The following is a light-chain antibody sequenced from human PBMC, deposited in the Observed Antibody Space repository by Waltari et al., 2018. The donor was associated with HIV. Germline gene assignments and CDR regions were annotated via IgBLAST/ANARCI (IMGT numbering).Light chain of an antibody. Sequence: QSVLTQPPSVSGAPGQRVTISSTGRSSNLGAGFDVIWYQQLPGTAPKLLIYANTNRRSGVPDRFSGSKSGTLASLAITGLQAEDEADYYCQSYDSTLSGSIFGGGTKLAVL. CDR1: SSNLGAGFD. CDR2: ANT. V-gene: IGLV1-40*01. J-gene: IGLJ2*01. CDR3: QSYDSTLSGSI.